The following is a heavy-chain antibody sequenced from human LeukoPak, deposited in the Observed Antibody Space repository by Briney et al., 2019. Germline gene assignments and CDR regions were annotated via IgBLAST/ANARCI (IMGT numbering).Heavy chain of an antibody. V-gene: IGHV3-9*01. CDR2: ISWNSGSI. J-gene: IGHJ4*02. Sequence: GGSVRLSCAASGFTFDDYVMHWVRQAPGKGLEWVSGISWNSGSIGYADSVKGRFTISRDNAKNSLYLQMSSLRAEDTALYYCAKGARRTTVTTIFDYWGQGTLVTVSS. D-gene: IGHD4-17*01. CDR1: GFTFDDYV. CDR3: AKGARRTTVTTIFDY.